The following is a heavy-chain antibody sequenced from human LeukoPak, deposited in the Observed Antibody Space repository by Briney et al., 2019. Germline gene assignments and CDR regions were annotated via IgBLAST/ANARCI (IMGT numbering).Heavy chain of an antibody. CDR3: ARATTPYYFDY. J-gene: IGHJ4*02. D-gene: IGHD1-26*01. CDR1: GLTLSKAY. V-gene: IGHV3-53*01. Sequence: PGGSLTLSCAVSGLTLSKAYMTWLRQAPGKGLEWFSVVYTGGRTYYADSVKGRFTISRDNSKNTLYLQMNSLRAEDTAVYYCARATTPYYFDYWGQGTLVTVSS. CDR2: VYTGGRT.